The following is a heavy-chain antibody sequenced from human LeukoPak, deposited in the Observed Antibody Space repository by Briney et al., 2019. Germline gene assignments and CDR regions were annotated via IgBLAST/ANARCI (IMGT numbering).Heavy chain of an antibody. Sequence: PGGSLRLSCAASGFTFSSYGMHWVRQAPGKGLEWVAFIRYDGSNKYYADSVKGRFTISRDNSKNTLYLQMNSLRAEDTAVYYCAKGSPRRRTVTLSQSIRLGGLLDYWGQGTLVTVSS. V-gene: IGHV3-30*02. J-gene: IGHJ4*02. CDR1: GFTFSSYG. CDR2: IRYDGSNK. CDR3: AKGSPRRRTVTLSQSIRLGGLLDY. D-gene: IGHD4-11*01.